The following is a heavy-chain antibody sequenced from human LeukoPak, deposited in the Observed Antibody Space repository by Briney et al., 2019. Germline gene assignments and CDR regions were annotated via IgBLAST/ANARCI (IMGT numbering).Heavy chain of an antibody. V-gene: IGHV1-2*02. Sequence: ASVKVSCKASGYTFTGYYLHWVRQTPGQGLEWMGWINPNSGDTKYAQKFQGRVTMTRDTSISSAYMELNSLTPDDTAVYYCARVPYYGSGSYPYYFDYWGHGTLVTVSS. CDR1: GYTFTGYY. J-gene: IGHJ4*01. CDR3: ARVPYYGSGSYPYYFDY. CDR2: INPNSGDT. D-gene: IGHD3-10*01.